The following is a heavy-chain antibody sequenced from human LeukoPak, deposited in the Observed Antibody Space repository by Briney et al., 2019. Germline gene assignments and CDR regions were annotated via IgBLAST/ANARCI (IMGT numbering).Heavy chain of an antibody. CDR1: GYTFTSYY. V-gene: IGHV1-46*01. CDR2: INPSGGST. Sequence: ASVKVSCKASGYTFTSYYMHRVRQAPGQGLEWMGIINPSGGSTSYAQKFQGRVTMTRDTSTSTVYMELSSLRSEDTAVYYCARDNVWFGETAPSHFDYWGQGTLVTVSS. CDR3: ARDNVWFGETAPSHFDY. J-gene: IGHJ4*02. D-gene: IGHD3-10*01.